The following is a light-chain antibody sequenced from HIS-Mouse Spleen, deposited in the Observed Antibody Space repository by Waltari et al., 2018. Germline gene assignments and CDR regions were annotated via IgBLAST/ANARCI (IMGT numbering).Light chain of an antibody. V-gene: IGLV3-21*03. CDR1: NIGSKS. CDR2: DDS. CDR3: QVWDSSSDHVV. J-gene: IGLJ2*01. Sequence: SYVLTQPPSVSVAPGKTARITCGGNNIGSKSVHWDQQKPGQAPVLVVYDDSDRPSGVAERFHCSNHGNTATLTISRVEAGDEADYYCQVWDSSSDHVVFGGGTKLTVL.